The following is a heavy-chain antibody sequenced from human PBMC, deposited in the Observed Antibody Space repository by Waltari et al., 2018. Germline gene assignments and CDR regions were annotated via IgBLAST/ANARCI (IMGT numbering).Heavy chain of an antibody. Sequence: QVQLVQSGAEVKKPGSSVKVSCKASGGTFGRYAISWVRQAPGQGLEWMGGIIPIFGTANYAQKFQGRVTITADKSTSTAYMELSSLRSEDTAVYYCARTVIDYYGSGSYYGYWGQGTLVTVSS. CDR1: GGTFGRYA. CDR2: IIPIFGTA. CDR3: ARTVIDYYGSGSYYGY. V-gene: IGHV1-69*14. J-gene: IGHJ4*02. D-gene: IGHD3-10*01.